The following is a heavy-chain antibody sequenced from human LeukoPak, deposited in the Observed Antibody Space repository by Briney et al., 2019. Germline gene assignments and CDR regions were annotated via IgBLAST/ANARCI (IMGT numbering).Heavy chain of an antibody. V-gene: IGHV4-31*03. J-gene: IGHJ4*02. CDR3: ARDGDYGDYRLDC. D-gene: IGHD4-17*01. CDR1: GGSISSGGYY. CDR2: IYYSGST. Sequence: PSQTLSLTCTVSGGSISSGGYYWSWIRQHPGKGLEWIGYIYYSGSTYYNPSLKSRVTISVDTSKNQFSLKLSSVTAADTAVYYCARDGDYGDYRLDCWGQGTLVTVSS.